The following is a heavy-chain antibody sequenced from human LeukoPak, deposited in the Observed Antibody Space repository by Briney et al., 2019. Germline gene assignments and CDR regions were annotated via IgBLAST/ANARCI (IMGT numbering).Heavy chain of an antibody. D-gene: IGHD3-22*01. J-gene: IGHJ3*02. CDR1: GGAISPNY. Sequence: SETLCLTCSVAGGAISPNYCTWMRESPGQGLKYIGDVAYTGRTRYHPSLHSLLTISLDTSNNRFSLHLTSVTAADTAVYYCARLLDYDNSSAPDIFDIWGQGTMVTVSS. V-gene: IGHV4-59*01. CDR2: VAYTGRT. CDR3: ARLLDYDNSSAPDIFDI.